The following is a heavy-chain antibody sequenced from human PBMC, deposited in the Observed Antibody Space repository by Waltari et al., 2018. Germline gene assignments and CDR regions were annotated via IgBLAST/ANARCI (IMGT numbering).Heavy chain of an antibody. CDR3: AKMRGGVTTAFDY. CDR1: GFTFSSYA. Sequence: VQLVESGGVLVNPGGSLRLSCSASGFTFSSYAMGWVRQAPGKSREWISSIGTSGATTYYVDAVKGRFANSRDNSHNTLYLQMNRLRAEDTATYYCAKMRGGVTTAFDYWGQGTLVTVSS. J-gene: IGHJ4*02. D-gene: IGHD4-4*01. CDR2: IGTSGATT. V-gene: IGHV3-23*04.